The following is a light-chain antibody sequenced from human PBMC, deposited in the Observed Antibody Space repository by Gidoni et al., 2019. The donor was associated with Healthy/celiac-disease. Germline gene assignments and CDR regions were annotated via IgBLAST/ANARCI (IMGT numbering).Light chain of an antibody. Sequence: DIQITQSPSTLSASVGDRVTITCRASQSISSWLAWYQQKPGKAPKLLIYDASSLESGVPSRFSGSGSGTEFTLTISSLQPDDFATYYCQQYNSYWTXXXXTKXEIK. CDR1: QSISSW. CDR2: DAS. V-gene: IGKV1-5*01. J-gene: IGKJ1*01. CDR3: QQYNSYWT.